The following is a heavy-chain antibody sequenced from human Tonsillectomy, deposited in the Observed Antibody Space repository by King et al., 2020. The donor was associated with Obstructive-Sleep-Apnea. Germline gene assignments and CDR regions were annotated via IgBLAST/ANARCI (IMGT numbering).Heavy chain of an antibody. J-gene: IGHJ4*02. CDR2: IRQDGTEM. Sequence: VQLVESGGGLVRPGGSLRLSCAASGFSFSTYWMTWVRQAPGKGLEWVANIRQDGTEMYYVDSVKGRFTISRDNAKNSLYLHMNSLRAEDTAVYYCARENDNDTYGYSHYFDYWGQGTLVTVSS. V-gene: IGHV3-7*03. D-gene: IGHD5-18*01. CDR3: ARENDNDTYGYSHYFDY. CDR1: GFSFSTYW.